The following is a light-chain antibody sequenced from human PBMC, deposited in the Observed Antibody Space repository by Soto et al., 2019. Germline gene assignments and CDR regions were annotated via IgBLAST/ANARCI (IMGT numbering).Light chain of an antibody. Sequence: DIHMTQSPSSLSATLGDRVTITCRASQGIRNDLGWYQQKPGKAPKRLIYAASSLQSGVPSRFSGSGSGTEFTLTISSLQPDDFATYYCQHYNSYGTFGQGTKVDI. CDR3: QHYNSYGT. CDR1: QGIRND. J-gene: IGKJ1*01. V-gene: IGKV1-17*01. CDR2: AAS.